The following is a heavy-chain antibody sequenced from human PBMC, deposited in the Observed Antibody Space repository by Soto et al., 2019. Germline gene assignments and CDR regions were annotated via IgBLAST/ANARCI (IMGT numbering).Heavy chain of an antibody. CDR1: GGSISSSSYY. V-gene: IGHV4-39*01. D-gene: IGHD5-12*01. CDR3: ARISVASRYMDV. CDR2: FYYSGST. J-gene: IGHJ6*03. Sequence: QLEESGPGLVKPSETLSLTCTVSGGSISSSSYYWGWIRQSPGKGLEWIGSFYYSGSTYYSPSLKSRVTISGDTSKKQISLRLSSVTAADTAVYYCARISVASRYMDVWGKGSTVTVSS.